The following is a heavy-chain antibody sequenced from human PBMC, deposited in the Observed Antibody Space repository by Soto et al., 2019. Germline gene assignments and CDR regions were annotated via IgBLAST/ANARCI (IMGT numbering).Heavy chain of an antibody. J-gene: IGHJ4*02. CDR1: GYTLTHDY. CDR2: INPSTLVT. D-gene: IGHD3-9*01. CDR3: ARSGQTYDNCFFDN. V-gene: IGHV1-46*01. Sequence: APVKVSCKASGYTLTHDYMHWVRQAPGQGPEWVGVINPSTLVTSHAQKFQGGVTMTRDTSTSTVYMELNSLISEDTAGYYCARSGQTYDNCFFDNWGQGTLVTVSS.